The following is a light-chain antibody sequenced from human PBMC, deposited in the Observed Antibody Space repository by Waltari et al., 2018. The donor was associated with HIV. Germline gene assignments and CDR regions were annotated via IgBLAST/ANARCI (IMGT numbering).Light chain of an antibody. CDR1: SSDVGDYNY. CDR3: SSYGGNSNVV. J-gene: IGLJ2*01. V-gene: IGLV2-8*01. Sequence: QSALTQPPSASGSPGQSVTISCTGTSSDVGDYNYVSWYQQHPAKPPKLRIFEVNKRSSGVPDRFSGSKSGNTASLTVSGLQAEDEAEYFCSSYGGNSNVVFGGGTKLTVL. CDR2: EVN.